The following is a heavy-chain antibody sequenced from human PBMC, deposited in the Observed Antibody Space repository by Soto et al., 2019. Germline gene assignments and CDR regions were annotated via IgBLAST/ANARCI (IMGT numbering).Heavy chain of an antibody. V-gene: IGHV3-30-3*01. CDR3: ARDRQDYYYYYYGMDV. CDR1: GCTFSSYS. CDR2: ISYDGSNK. J-gene: IGHJ6*02. Sequence: PXGSLRLSCAASGCTFSSYSMHWVRQAPGKGLDWVAVISYDGSNKYYADSVKGRFTISRDNSKNTLYLQMNSLRAEDTAVYYCARDRQDYYYYYYGMDVWGQGTTVTVSS.